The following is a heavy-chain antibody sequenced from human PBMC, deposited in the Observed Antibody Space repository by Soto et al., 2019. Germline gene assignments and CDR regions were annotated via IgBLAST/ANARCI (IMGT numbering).Heavy chain of an antibody. CDR3: ARSDSTKAFDI. J-gene: IGHJ3*02. CDR2: IYYSGST. Sequence: TSETLSLTCTVSGGSISSYYWSWIRQPPGKGLEWIGYIYYSGSTNYNPSLKSRVTISVDTSKNQFSLKLSSVTAADTAVYYCARSDSTKAFDIWGQGTMVTVSS. CDR1: GGSISSYY. D-gene: IGHD3-22*01. V-gene: IGHV4-59*01.